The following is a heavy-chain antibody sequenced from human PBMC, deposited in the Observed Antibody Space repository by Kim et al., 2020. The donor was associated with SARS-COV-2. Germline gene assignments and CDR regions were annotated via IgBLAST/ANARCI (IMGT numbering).Heavy chain of an antibody. CDR1: GFTFSSYG. CDR3: AKDRDSYGYLSALDY. CDR2: IWYDGSNK. D-gene: IGHD5-18*01. J-gene: IGHJ4*02. V-gene: IGHV3-33*06. Sequence: GGSLRLSCAASGFTFSSYGMHWVRQAPGKGLEWVAVIWYDGSNKYYADSVKGRFTISRDNSKNTLYLQMNSLRAEDTAVYYCAKDRDSYGYLSALDYWGQGTLVTVSS.